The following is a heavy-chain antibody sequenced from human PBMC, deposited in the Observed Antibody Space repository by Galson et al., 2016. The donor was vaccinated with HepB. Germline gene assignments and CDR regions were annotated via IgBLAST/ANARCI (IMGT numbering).Heavy chain of an antibody. CDR1: GFTVSTFY. V-gene: IGHV3-NL1*01. CDR2: IHNGGGST. D-gene: IGHD6-19*01. CDR3: VKDSGRGKWVAEGDY. Sequence: SLRLSCAASGFTVSTFYMNWVRQAPGKGLEWVSVIHNGGGSTYYGDSVKGRFTISRDTSKNTVYLQMTSLRVEDKAVYYCVKDSGRGKWVAEGDYWGQGALVIVSS. J-gene: IGHJ4*02.